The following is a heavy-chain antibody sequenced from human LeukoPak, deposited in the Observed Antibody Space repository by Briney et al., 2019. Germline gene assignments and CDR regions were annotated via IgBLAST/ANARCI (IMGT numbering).Heavy chain of an antibody. J-gene: IGHJ4*02. CDR2: ISHSATT. CDR3: ARDNKRAFMIASRGARPYYFGS. CDR1: GGSINSSNR. V-gene: IGHV4-4*02. Sequence: SETLSLTCAVSGGSINSSNRRSWVRQPPGKGREWIGEISHSATTNYNTSLKSRVTISVDTSKNQFSLKLSSVTAADTGVYYCARDNKRAFMIASRGARPYYFGSWSQPTLVTVSS. D-gene: IGHD3-16*01.